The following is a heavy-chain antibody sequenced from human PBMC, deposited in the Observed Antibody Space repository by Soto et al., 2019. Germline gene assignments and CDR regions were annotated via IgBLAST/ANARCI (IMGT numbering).Heavy chain of an antibody. D-gene: IGHD2-15*01. J-gene: IGHJ2*01. CDR2: VYYSGST. V-gene: IGHV4-59*08. CDR3: ARTLGYCSGDICDWYFDL. Sequence: SETLSLTCTVSGASMNGYYWSWVRQPPGKGLEWIGYVYYSGSTKYNPSLKSRVTLSLDTSKNQFSLSLSPVTAADTAVYSCARTLGYCSGDICDWYFDLWGRGALVTVSS. CDR1: GASMNGYY.